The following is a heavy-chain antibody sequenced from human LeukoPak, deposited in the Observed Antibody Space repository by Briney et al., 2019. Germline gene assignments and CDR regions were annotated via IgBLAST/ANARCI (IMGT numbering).Heavy chain of an antibody. D-gene: IGHD6-6*01. V-gene: IGHV3-11*01. J-gene: IGHJ5*02. Sequence: GGSLRLSCAASGFTFSDYYMSWIRQAPGKGLEWVSYISSSGSSIYCADSVKGRFTISRDNAKNSLYLQMNSLRVEDTAVYYCARGGREYSSSYDLWGQGTLVTVSS. CDR3: ARGGREYSSSYDL. CDR1: GFTFSDYY. CDR2: ISSSGSSI.